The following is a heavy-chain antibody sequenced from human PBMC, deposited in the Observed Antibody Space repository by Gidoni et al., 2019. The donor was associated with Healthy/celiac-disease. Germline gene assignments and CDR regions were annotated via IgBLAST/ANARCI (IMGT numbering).Heavy chain of an antibody. Sequence: QVQLQQRCSGLLKPSETLSLTCAVSGGSFSGYSWSWIRQPPGKGLEWIGEINHSGSTNYNPSRKSRVTISVDTSKNQFSLKLSSVTAADTAVYYCARGAPIPYCSGGSCNFDYWGQGTLVTGSS. V-gene: IGHV4-34*01. CDR1: GGSFSGYS. J-gene: IGHJ4*02. CDR2: INHSGST. D-gene: IGHD2-15*01. CDR3: ARGAPIPYCSGGSCNFDY.